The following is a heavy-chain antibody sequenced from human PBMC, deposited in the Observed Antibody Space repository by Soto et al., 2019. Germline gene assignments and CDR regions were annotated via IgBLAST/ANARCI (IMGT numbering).Heavy chain of an antibody. CDR2: IIPIFGTA. Sequence: SVKVSCKASGGTFSSYAISWVRQAPGQGLEWMGGIIPIFGTANYAQKFQGRVTITADKSTSTAYMELSSLRSEDTAVYYCARGLRYFDWLSSYYYGMDVWGQGTTVTVSS. V-gene: IGHV1-69*06. CDR1: GGTFSSYA. CDR3: ARGLRYFDWLSSYYYGMDV. D-gene: IGHD3-9*01. J-gene: IGHJ6*02.